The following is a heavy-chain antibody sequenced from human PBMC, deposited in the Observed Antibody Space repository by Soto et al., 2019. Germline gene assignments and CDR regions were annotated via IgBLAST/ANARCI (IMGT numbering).Heavy chain of an antibody. V-gene: IGHV4-4*02. J-gene: IGHJ4*02. CDR1: GGSISSSNW. CDR2: IYHSGST. Sequence: SETLSLTCALYGGSISSSNWWSSVRQPPGKGLEWIGEIYHSGSTNYNPSLKSRVTISLDKSKNQFSLKLSSVTAADTAVYYCARSMFYSDRPNYSPFEYWGQGTLVTIS. D-gene: IGHD3-22*01. CDR3: ARSMFYSDRPNYSPFEY.